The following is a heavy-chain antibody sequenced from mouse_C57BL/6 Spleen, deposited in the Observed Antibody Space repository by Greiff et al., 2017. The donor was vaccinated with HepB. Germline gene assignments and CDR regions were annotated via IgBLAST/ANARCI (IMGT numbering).Heavy chain of an antibody. CDR2: INYDGSST. V-gene: IGHV5-16*01. Sequence: EVKLVESEGGLVQPGSSMKLSCTASGFTFSDYYMAWVRQVPEKGLEWVANINYDGSSTYYLDSLKSRFIISRDNAKNILYLQRSSLKSEDTATYDCARDGGNYFDDGGQGTTLTVSS. CDR1: GFTFSDYY. J-gene: IGHJ2*01. CDR3: ARDGGNYFDD.